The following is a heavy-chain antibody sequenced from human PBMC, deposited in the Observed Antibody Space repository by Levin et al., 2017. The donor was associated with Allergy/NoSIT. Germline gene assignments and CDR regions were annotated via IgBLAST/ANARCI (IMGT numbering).Heavy chain of an antibody. CDR2: MNPKSGNT. CDR1: GYTFSSYD. Sequence: GASVKVSCKASGYTFSSYDINWVRQATGQGLEWMGWMNPKSGNTGYAQKFQGRVTMTRNTSINTAYMELSSLSSEDRAVYYCARGRWIQLSLWFDTWGQGTLVTVSS. J-gene: IGHJ5*02. V-gene: IGHV1-8*01. CDR3: ARGRWIQLSLWFDT. D-gene: IGHD5-18*01.